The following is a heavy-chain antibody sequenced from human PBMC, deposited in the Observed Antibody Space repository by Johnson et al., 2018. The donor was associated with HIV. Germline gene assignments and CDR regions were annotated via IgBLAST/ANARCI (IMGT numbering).Heavy chain of an antibody. V-gene: IGHV3-15*01. CDR2: IKSKTDGGTT. Sequence: VQLVESGGGLVQPGRSLRLSCAASGFTFSNAWMSWVRQAPGKGLEWVGRIKSKTDGGTTDYAAPVTGRFTISRDDSKNTLYLQMNSLKTEDTAVYYCTTETYYYDSSGYYYGHAFDIWGQGTMVNVSS. J-gene: IGHJ3*02. D-gene: IGHD3-22*01. CDR1: GFTFSNAW. CDR3: TTETYYYDSSGYYYGHAFDI.